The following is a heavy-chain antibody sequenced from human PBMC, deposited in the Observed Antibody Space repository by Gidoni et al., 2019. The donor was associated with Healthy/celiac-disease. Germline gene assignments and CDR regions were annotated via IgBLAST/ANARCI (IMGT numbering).Heavy chain of an antibody. CDR1: GFTLSSYA. CDR2: SSGSGGST. Sequence: EVQLLESGGGLVQPGGPLRLSCPPSGFTLSSYAMSWVRQAAGKGLEWVSASSGSGGSTYYADSVKGRITISRDNSKNTLYLQMNSLRAEDTAVYYCANLLRFSLRVIWGQGTMVTVSS. J-gene: IGHJ3*02. D-gene: IGHD3-3*01. CDR3: ANLLRFSLRVI. V-gene: IGHV3-23*01.